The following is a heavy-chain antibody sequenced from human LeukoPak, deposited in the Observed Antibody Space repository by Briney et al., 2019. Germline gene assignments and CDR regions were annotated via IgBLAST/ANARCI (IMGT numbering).Heavy chain of an antibody. J-gene: IGHJ4*02. Sequence: PSETLSLTWIVSGXSIGSYYGSWIRQPPGKGLEWIGHIYYSGSTDYNPSLRSRVTISVDASKNQFSLRLSSVTTADTAVYYCARGGGSPEFWGQGTQVTVSS. D-gene: IGHD1-26*01. CDR2: IYYSGST. V-gene: IGHV4-59*01. CDR1: GXSIGSYY. CDR3: ARGGGSPEF.